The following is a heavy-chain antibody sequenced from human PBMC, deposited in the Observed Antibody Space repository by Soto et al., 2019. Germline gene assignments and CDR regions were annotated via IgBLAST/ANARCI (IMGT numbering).Heavy chain of an antibody. J-gene: IGHJ4*02. CDR2: ISGSGDST. V-gene: IGHV3-23*01. D-gene: IGHD1-26*01. Sequence: EVQLLESGGGLVQPGGSLRLSYAASGFTFSSYAMRWVRQAPGKGLEWVSAISGSGDSTYYADSVKGRFTTSRDNSKNTLYLQMNSLRAEDTAVYYCARRGSGSDYDYWGQGTLVTVSS. CDR3: ARRGSGSDYDY. CDR1: GFTFSSYA.